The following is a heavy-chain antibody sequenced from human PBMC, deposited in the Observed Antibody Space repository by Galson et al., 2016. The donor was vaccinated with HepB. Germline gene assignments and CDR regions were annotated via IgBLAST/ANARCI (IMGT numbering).Heavy chain of an antibody. CDR2: TYYRSEWYH. D-gene: IGHD6-13*01. CDR1: WDSVSNDHSA. CDR3: ASAKAAGTAFYL. Sequence: CAISWDSVSNDHSAWHWIRQSASRGLEWLGRTYYRSEWYHDYAESVQGRIAIILDTSTNQLSLQLNTVTPEDTALYYCASAKAAGTAFYLWGQGTMVTVSS. J-gene: IGHJ3*01. V-gene: IGHV6-1*01.